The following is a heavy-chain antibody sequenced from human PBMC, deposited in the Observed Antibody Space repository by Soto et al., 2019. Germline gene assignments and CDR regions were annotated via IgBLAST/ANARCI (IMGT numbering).Heavy chain of an antibody. D-gene: IGHD6-13*01. J-gene: IGHJ6*02. Sequence: GGSLRLSCAASGFTFSSYGMHWVRQAPGKGLEWVAVIWYDGSNKYYADSVKGRFTISRDNSKNTLYLQMNSLRAEDTAVYYCARDGAYSSSWYGDKYYYYYGMDVWGQGTTVTVSS. CDR2: IWYDGSNK. CDR3: ARDGAYSSSWYGDKYYYYYGMDV. CDR1: GFTFSSYG. V-gene: IGHV3-33*01.